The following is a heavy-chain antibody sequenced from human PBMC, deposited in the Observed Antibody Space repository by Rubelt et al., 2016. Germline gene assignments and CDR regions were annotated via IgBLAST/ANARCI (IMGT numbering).Heavy chain of an antibody. V-gene: IGHV3-15*07. CDR2: IKSKSDGGTT. CDR3: TRDSDYYYGMDV. CDR1: GFTFTKAW. J-gene: IGHJ6*02. Sequence: VESGGGLVKPGGSLRLSCAASGFTFTKAWMNWVRQAPGKGLEWVGRIKSKSDGGTTDYAAPVKGRFTISRDDSKSIAYLQMNSLKTEDTAVYYCTRDSDYYYGMDVWGQGTTVTVSS.